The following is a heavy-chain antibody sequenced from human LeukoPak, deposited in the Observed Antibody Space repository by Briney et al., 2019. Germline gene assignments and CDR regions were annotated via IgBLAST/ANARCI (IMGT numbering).Heavy chain of an antibody. Sequence: SETLSLTCTVSGVSMTDYYWSWIRQPPGQGLEWIAYSHASGETRYNPSLESRITISVDPSKNQFSLKLSSVIAADTAVYFCARQPGGTAAFDIWGQGTMVTVSA. CDR1: GVSMTDYY. CDR2: SHASGET. D-gene: IGHD1-14*01. J-gene: IGHJ3*02. CDR3: ARQPGGTAAFDI. V-gene: IGHV4-59*08.